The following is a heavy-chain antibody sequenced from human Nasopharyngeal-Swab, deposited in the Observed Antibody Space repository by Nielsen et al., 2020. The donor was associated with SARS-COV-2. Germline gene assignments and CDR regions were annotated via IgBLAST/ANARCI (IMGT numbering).Heavy chain of an antibody. D-gene: IGHD4-23*01. CDR3: AKDIEVWVVNPWYMYV. CDR2: ISYDGSNK. V-gene: IGHV3-30*18. Sequence: GGSLRLSCAASGFTFSIYGMHWVRQAPGKGLEWVAVISYDGSNKYYADSVKGRFTISRDNSKNTLYLQMNSLRAEDTAVYYCAKDIEVWVVNPWYMYVWGKGTTVTVSS. J-gene: IGHJ6*03. CDR1: GFTFSIYG.